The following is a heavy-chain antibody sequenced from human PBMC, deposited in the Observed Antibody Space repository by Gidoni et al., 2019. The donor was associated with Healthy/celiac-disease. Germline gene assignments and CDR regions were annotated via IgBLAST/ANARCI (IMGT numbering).Heavy chain of an antibody. J-gene: IGHJ6*02. CDR3: ARGGVVVPAAMMSDHYYGMDV. D-gene: IGHD2-2*01. Sequence: QVQLVQSGAEVKKPGSSVKVSCKASGGTFSSYAISWVRQAPGQGLEWMGGITPIFGTANYAQKFQGRVTITADESTSTAYMELSSLRSEDTAVYYCARGGVVVPAAMMSDHYYGMDVWGQGTTVTVSS. CDR2: ITPIFGTA. V-gene: IGHV1-69*01. CDR1: GGTFSSYA.